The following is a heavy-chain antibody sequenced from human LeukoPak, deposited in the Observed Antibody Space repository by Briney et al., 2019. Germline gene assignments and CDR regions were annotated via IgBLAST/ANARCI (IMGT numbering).Heavy chain of an antibody. CDR1: GFTFSSYR. Sequence: PGGSLRLSCAASGFTFSSYRMNWVRQAPGKGLEWVSSISSSSSYIYYADSLKGRFTISRDNAKNSLYLQMNSLRAEDTAVYYCARFPNSGEGYCSSTSCYIFDYWGQGTLVTVSS. CDR2: ISSSSSYI. D-gene: IGHD2-2*02. J-gene: IGHJ4*02. V-gene: IGHV3-21*01. CDR3: ARFPNSGEGYCSSTSCYIFDY.